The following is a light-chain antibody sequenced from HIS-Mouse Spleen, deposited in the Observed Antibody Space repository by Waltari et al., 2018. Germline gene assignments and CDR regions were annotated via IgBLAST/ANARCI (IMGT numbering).Light chain of an antibody. CDR2: EDT. J-gene: IGLJ2*01. Sequence: SYELTQPPSVSVSPGQTARITCSGDALPNKYAYWYQQKSGQAPVLVIYEDTKRPSGIPEGFSGSSSGTMATLNISGAQVEDEADYYCYSTDSSGNHRVFGGGTKLTVL. V-gene: IGLV3-10*01. CDR1: ALPNKY. CDR3: YSTDSSGNHRV.